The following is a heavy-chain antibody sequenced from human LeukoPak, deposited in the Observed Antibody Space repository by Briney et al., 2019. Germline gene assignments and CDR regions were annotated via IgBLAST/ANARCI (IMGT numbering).Heavy chain of an antibody. D-gene: IGHD6-19*01. CDR1: GFTFSDYY. CDR2: ISSSGSTI. CDR3: ARNTHYSSGWSSY. V-gene: IGHV3-11*01. Sequence: GGSLRLSCAASGFTFSDYYMSWIRQAPGKGLGWVSYISSSGSTIYYADSVKGRFTISRDNAKNSLYLQMNSLRAEDTAVYYCARNTHYSSGWSSYWGQGTLVTVSS. J-gene: IGHJ4*02.